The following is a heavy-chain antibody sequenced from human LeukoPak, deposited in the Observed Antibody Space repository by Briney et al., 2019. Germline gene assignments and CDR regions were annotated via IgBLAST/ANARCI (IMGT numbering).Heavy chain of an antibody. J-gene: IGHJ4*02. CDR1: GGSITSGGHY. V-gene: IGHV4-30-4*08. Sequence: SETLSLTCTVSGGSITSGGHYWSWVRQPPGKGLEWIGHIFYSGTTLYNPTLKTRLTISEDTSNNQFSLRLTSLTAADTAVYYCARGRRYGYGIDYWGQGTLVTVSS. D-gene: IGHD5-18*01. CDR2: IFYSGTT. CDR3: ARGRRYGYGIDY.